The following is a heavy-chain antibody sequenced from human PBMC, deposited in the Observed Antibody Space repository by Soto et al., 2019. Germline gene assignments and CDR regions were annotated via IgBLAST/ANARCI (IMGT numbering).Heavy chain of an antibody. Sequence: GGSLRLSCAASRFTFSSFGMSWVRQAPGKGLEWVSGITGSGGSTYFADSVKGRFTISRDHSKSTLYLQMDSLRAEDTAIYFCAKAPRPWELLRYFDSWGQGTLVTVSS. J-gene: IGHJ4*02. CDR2: ITGSGGST. CDR3: AKAPRPWELLRYFDS. CDR1: RFTFSSFG. V-gene: IGHV3-23*01. D-gene: IGHD1-26*01.